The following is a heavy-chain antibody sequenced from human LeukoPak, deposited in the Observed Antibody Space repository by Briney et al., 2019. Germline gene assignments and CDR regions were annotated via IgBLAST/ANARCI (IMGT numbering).Heavy chain of an antibody. CDR2: ISNNGGYT. CDR3: AKQLGYCSDGSCYFPY. V-gene: IGHV3-23*01. CDR1: GFTFSSSA. J-gene: IGHJ4*02. Sequence: GRSLRLSCAASGFTFSSSAMSWVRQAPGKELEWVSAISNNGGYTYYADSVQGRFTISRDNSKSTLCLQMNSLRAEDTAVYYCAKQLGYCSDGSCYFPYWGQGTLVTVSS. D-gene: IGHD2-15*01.